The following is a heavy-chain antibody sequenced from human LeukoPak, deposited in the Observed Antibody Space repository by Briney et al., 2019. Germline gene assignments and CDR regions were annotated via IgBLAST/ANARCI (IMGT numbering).Heavy chain of an antibody. D-gene: IGHD3-10*01. J-gene: IGHJ4*02. Sequence: GGSLRLSCAASGFTFSSYGMHWVRQAPGKGLEWVAFIRYDGSNKYYADSVKGRFTISRDNSKNTLYLQMNSLRAEDTAVYYCARQSSRQFYYGSGSYSPKFDYWGQGALVTVSS. CDR1: GFTFSSYG. CDR3: ARQSSRQFYYGSGSYSPKFDY. V-gene: IGHV3-30*02. CDR2: IRYDGSNK.